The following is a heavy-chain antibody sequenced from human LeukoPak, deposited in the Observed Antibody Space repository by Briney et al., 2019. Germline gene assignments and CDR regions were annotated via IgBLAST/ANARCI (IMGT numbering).Heavy chain of an antibody. CDR3: ARHRGRYYDSGSYYYFDY. J-gene: IGHJ4*02. Sequence: SETLSLTCAVSGGSISSSSYYWGWIRQPPGKGLEWVGSVYYTGSTFYNPSLKSRVTTSVDTSKNHFSLNLSSVTAADTAVYYCARHRGRYYDSGSYYYFDYWGQGTLVTVSS. CDR2: VYYTGST. V-gene: IGHV4-39*02. D-gene: IGHD3-10*01. CDR1: GGSISSSSYY.